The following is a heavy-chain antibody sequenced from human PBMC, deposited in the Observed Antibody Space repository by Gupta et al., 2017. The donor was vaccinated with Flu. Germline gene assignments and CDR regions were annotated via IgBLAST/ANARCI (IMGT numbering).Heavy chain of an antibody. Sequence: EVFLMESGGGVVQPGGSLRLSCVASGFTSGSYWRTWVRQAPGKGLEWVANIKPNGIEKHEGDSVEGRFTISRENCKNSLFLPMASTRVDDTAVYYCTSGGSWEPPDYWGQGTLVTVSS. D-gene: IGHD1-26*01. V-gene: IGHV3-7*05. CDR1: GFTSGSYW. J-gene: IGHJ4*02. CDR3: TSGGSWEPPDY. CDR2: IKPNGIEK.